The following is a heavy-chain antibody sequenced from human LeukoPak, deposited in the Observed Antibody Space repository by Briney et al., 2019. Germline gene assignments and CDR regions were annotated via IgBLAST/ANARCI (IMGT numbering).Heavy chain of an antibody. V-gene: IGHV3-30*18. CDR2: ISYDGSNK. CDR3: AKDLYYYDSSGLIDY. CDR1: GFTFSSYG. J-gene: IGHJ4*02. Sequence: GRSLRLSCAASGFTFSSYGMHWVRQAPGKGLEWVAVISYDGSNKYYADSVKGRFTISRDNSKNTLYLQMNSLRAEDTAVYYCAKDLYYYDSSGLIDYWGQGTLVTVSS. D-gene: IGHD3-22*01.